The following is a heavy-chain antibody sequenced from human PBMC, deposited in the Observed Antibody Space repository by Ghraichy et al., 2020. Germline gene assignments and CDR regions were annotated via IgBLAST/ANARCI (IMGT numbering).Heavy chain of an antibody. V-gene: IGHV4-34*01. CDR3: ARGFPIRSYCSSTSCYIYPYYYYGMDV. D-gene: IGHD2-2*02. J-gene: IGHJ6*02. CDR2: INHSGST. CDR1: GGSFSGYY. Sequence: SETLSLTCAVYGGSFSGYYWSWIRQPPGKGLEWIGEINHSGSTNYNPSLKSRVTISVDTSKNQFSLKLSSVTAADTAVYYCARGFPIRSYCSSTSCYIYPYYYYGMDVWGQGTTVTVSS.